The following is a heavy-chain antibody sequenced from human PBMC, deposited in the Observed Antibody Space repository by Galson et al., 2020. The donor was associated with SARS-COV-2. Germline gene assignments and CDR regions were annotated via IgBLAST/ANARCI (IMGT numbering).Heavy chain of an antibody. CDR1: GYIIRDNY. Sequence: LSLTYAASGYIIRDNYMSCVRQAPGKGLEWVSVIYNAGTTYYADSVKGRFTNSEDNSENMVWLQMNNLRVEDTGVYYFARDHYGDDGHAFGDFDDRWLGYWGQGTLVTVSS. D-gene: IGHD4-17*01. CDR2: IYNAGTT. J-gene: IGHJ4*02. CDR3: ARDHYGDDGHAFGDFDDRWLGY. V-gene: IGHV3-66*01.